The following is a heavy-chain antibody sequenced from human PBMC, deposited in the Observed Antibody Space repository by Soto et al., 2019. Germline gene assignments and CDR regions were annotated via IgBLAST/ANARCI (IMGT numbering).Heavy chain of an antibody. Sequence: LRLSCVASGFTFSNYNMNWVRQAPGKGLEWVSHISGSSVYIHYADSVKGRFTISRDNAKNSVYLQMDSLRVEDTAVYYCAREGALKPFSSWGQGALVTVSS. CDR1: GFTFSNYN. J-gene: IGHJ5*02. V-gene: IGHV3-21*01. CDR3: AREGALKPFSS. CDR2: ISGSSVYI.